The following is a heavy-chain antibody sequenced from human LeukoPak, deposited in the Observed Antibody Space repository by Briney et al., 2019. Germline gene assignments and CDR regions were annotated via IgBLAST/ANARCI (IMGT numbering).Heavy chain of an antibody. V-gene: IGHV3-9*01. J-gene: IGHJ4*02. D-gene: IGHD2-2*02. CDR2: ISLNSGSI. CDR1: GFTFENYA. Sequence: GGSLTLSCAASGFTFENYAMHWVRQPPGKGLEWVSGISLNSGSIGYADSVNGRFTISRDNAKNSLYLQMNSLTPDDTALYYCAKDIQPATAIGAYWGEGALVTVSS. CDR3: AKDIQPATAIGAY.